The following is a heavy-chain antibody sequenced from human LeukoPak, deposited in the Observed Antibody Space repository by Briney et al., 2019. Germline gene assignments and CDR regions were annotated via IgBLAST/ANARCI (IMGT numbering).Heavy chain of an antibody. V-gene: IGHV3-21*01. J-gene: IGHJ4*02. CDR1: GFAFSSYS. CDR3: ASLMTSVTIPDY. Sequence: GGSLRLSCAASGFAFSSYSMNWIRQAPGKGLEWVPSITTSSSHVYYADSVKGRFTISRDNAKNSLYLQVNSLRAEDTAVYYCASLMTSVTIPDYWGQGTLVTVSS. D-gene: IGHD4-17*01. CDR2: ITTSSSHV.